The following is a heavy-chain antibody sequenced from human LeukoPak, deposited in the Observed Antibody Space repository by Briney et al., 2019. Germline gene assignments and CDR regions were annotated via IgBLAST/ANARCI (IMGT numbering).Heavy chain of an antibody. Sequence: SETLSLTCSVSGYAISSGYYWGWLRQSPGNGLEWIGSIYHSGSTYYIPSLKIRVTISVHTSKNQSSLRLSSVIAAGTAVYYYATQVSSSFYDPFDYWGQGILVTVSS. D-gene: IGHD2-2*01. V-gene: IGHV4-38-2*02. CDR3: ATQVSSSFYDPFDY. J-gene: IGHJ4*02. CDR2: IYHSGST. CDR1: GYAISSGYY.